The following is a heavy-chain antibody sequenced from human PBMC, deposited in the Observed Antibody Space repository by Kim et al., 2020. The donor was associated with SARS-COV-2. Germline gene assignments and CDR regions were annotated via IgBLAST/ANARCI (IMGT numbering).Heavy chain of an antibody. Sequence: GGSLRLSCAASGFTFSSYGMHWVRQAPGKGLEWVAVIWYDGSNKYYADSVKGRFTISRDNSKNTLYLQMNSLRAEDTAVYYCAGAAAGPNHFDYWGQGTLVTVSS. CDR3: AGAAAGPNHFDY. CDR2: IWYDGSNK. V-gene: IGHV3-33*01. D-gene: IGHD6-13*01. CDR1: GFTFSSYG. J-gene: IGHJ4*02.